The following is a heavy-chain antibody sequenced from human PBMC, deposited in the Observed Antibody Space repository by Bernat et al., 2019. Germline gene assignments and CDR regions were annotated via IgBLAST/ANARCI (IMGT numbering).Heavy chain of an antibody. CDR2: ISGSGGST. CDR1: GFTFSTYA. V-gene: IGHV3-23*01. Sequence: EVQLLESGGGLVQPGGSLRLSCAASGFTFSTYAMSWVRQAPGKGLEWVTAISGSGGSTYYADSVKGRFTISRDNSKNTLYLQMNSLRAEDTAVYYCAKDLRYCSSTSCRHGYYYYGMDVWGQGTTVTVSS. J-gene: IGHJ6*02. D-gene: IGHD2-2*01. CDR3: AKDLRYCSSTSCRHGYYYYGMDV.